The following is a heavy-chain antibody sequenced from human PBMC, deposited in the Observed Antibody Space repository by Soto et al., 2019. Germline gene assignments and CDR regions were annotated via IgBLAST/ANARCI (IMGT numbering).Heavy chain of an antibody. CDR1: GFTFSSYS. Sequence: PGGSLRLSCAASGFTFSSYSMNWVRQAPGKGLEWVSSISSSSSYIYYAASVKGRFTTTRDNAKNSLYLQMNRLRAEDTAVYYCARDRIVATTKGFRGYYYYGMDVWGQGTTVTVS. CDR2: ISSSSSYI. CDR3: ARDRIVATTKGFRGYYYYGMDV. J-gene: IGHJ6*02. V-gene: IGHV3-21*01. D-gene: IGHD5-12*01.